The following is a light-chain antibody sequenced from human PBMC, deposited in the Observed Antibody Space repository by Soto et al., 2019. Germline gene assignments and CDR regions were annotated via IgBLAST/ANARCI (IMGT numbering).Light chain of an antibody. J-gene: IGKJ4*01. CDR3: QQSYSTPPGT. CDR2: AAS. V-gene: IGKV1-39*01. CDR1: QSISSY. Sequence: DIQMTQSPSSLSASVGDRVTITCRASQSISSYLNWYQQKPGKAPKLLIYAASSLQSGVPSRFSGSGSGTDFTLTISILQPEDFATYYCQQSYSTPPGTFCGGTKVEIK.